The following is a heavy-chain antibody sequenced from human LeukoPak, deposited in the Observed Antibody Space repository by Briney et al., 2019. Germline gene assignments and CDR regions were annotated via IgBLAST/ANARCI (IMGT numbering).Heavy chain of an antibody. Sequence: PGGSLRLSCVASGFTFRTYSMNWVRQAPGKGLVWVSRISSDGSITSYADSVKGRFTISRDNAKNTLYLQMNSLRAEDTAVYYCARHLNYYLDYWGQGTLVTVSS. CDR3: ARHLNYYLDY. V-gene: IGHV3-74*01. J-gene: IGHJ4*02. CDR2: ISSDGSIT. CDR1: GFTFRTYS. D-gene: IGHD3-10*01.